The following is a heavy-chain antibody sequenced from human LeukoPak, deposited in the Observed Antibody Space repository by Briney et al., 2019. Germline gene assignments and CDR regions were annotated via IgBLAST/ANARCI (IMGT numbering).Heavy chain of an antibody. Sequence: TSSETLSLTCAVYGGSFSGYYWSWIRQPPGKGLEWIGEINHSGSTNYNPSLKSRVTISVDTPKNQFSLKLSSVTAADTAVYYCARVPPDDAFDIWGQGTMVTVSS. CDR2: INHSGST. V-gene: IGHV4-34*01. CDR1: GGSFSGYY. J-gene: IGHJ3*02. CDR3: ARVPPDDAFDI.